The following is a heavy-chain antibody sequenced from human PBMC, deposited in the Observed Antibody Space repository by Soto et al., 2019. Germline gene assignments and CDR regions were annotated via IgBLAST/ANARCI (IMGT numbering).Heavy chain of an antibody. Sequence: QVQLQESGPGLVKPSETLSLTCTVSGGSVSSGSYYWSWIRQPPGKGLEWIGYIYYSGSTNYNPSLKSRVTISVDTSKNQFSLKLSSVTAADTAVYYCARVGYSYGSYYYYGMDVWGRGTTVTVSS. CDR2: IYYSGST. D-gene: IGHD5-18*01. J-gene: IGHJ6*02. V-gene: IGHV4-61*01. CDR3: ARVGYSYGSYYYYGMDV. CDR1: GGSVSSGSYY.